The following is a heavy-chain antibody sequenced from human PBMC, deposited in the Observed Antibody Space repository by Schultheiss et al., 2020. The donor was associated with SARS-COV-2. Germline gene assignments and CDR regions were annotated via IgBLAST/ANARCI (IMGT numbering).Heavy chain of an antibody. V-gene: IGHV3-23*01. J-gene: IGHJ6*02. D-gene: IGHD6-13*01. Sequence: GGSLRLSCAASGFTFDDYAMHWVRQAPGKGLEWVSGISGSGDNTYYADSVKGRFTVSRDNSKYTLYLQMNSLRAEDTAVYYCAREGGQQLVTYYYYGMDVWGQGTMVTVSS. CDR2: ISGSGDNT. CDR3: AREGGQQLVTYYYYGMDV. CDR1: GFTFDDYA.